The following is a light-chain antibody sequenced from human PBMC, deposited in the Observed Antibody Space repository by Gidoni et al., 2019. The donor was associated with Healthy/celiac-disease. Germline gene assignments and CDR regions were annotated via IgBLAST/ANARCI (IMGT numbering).Light chain of an antibody. CDR3: QQYYGSPPRVA. CDR1: QSALYSSHNKNY. CDR2: WAS. Sequence: DIVMTQSPDSLGVSLGERATFYCKSSQSALYSSHNKNYLSWYQQKPGQPPKLLIYWASTRASGVPDRFSGSGSGTDFTLTISNLQAEDVAVYYCQQYYGSPPRVAFXPXTKVDIK. J-gene: IGKJ3*01. V-gene: IGKV4-1*01.